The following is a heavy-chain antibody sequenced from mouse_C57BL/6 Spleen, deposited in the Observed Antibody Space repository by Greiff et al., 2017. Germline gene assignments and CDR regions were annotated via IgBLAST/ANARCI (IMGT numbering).Heavy chain of an antibody. Sequence: DVMLVESGGGLVQPGGSLSLSCAASGFTFTDYYMSWVRQPPGKALEWLGFIRNKANGYTTDYSASVKGRFTISRDNSQSILYLQMKALRAEDSATYYCARAANWDLDYWGQGTTLTVSS. CDR1: GFTFTDYY. D-gene: IGHD4-1*01. V-gene: IGHV7-3*01. CDR2: IRNKANGYTT. J-gene: IGHJ2*01. CDR3: ARAANWDLDY.